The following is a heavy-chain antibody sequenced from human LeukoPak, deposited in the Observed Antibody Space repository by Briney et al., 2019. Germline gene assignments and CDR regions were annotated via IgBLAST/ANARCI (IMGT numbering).Heavy chain of an antibody. Sequence: GGSLRLSCAASGFTFSSYWMSWVRQAPGKGLEWVANIKQDGSEKYYVDSVKGRFTISRDNAKNSLYLQMNSLRAEDTAVYYCAKGRRVGYCSSTSCPPIGYYYYYMDVWGKGTTVTVSS. CDR1: GFTFSSYW. CDR3: AKGRRVGYCSSTSCPPIGYYYYYMDV. V-gene: IGHV3-7*03. D-gene: IGHD2-2*01. CDR2: IKQDGSEK. J-gene: IGHJ6*03.